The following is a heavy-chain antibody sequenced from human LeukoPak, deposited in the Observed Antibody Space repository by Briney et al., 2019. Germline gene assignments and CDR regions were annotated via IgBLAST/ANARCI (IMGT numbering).Heavy chain of an antibody. CDR3: ARDPRLDSSSWYVGYFQH. CDR1: GGTFSSYA. Sequence: SVKVSCKASGGTFSSYAISWVRQAPGQGLKWMGGIIPIFGTANYAQKFQGRVTITADESTSTAYMELSSLRSEDTAVYYCARDPRLDSSSWYVGYFQHWGQGTLVTVSS. CDR2: IIPIFGTA. V-gene: IGHV1-69*01. D-gene: IGHD6-13*01. J-gene: IGHJ1*01.